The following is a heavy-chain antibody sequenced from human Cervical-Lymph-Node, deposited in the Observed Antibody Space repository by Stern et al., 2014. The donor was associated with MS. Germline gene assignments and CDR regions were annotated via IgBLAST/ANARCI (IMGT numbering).Heavy chain of an antibody. J-gene: IGHJ4*02. Sequence: VQLQESGPGLVKPSQTLSLTCTVSGVSISSGGYYWSWIRQLPGKGLEWIGYVSFSGITSYNPSVTSRVTISVDTSKNQFSLSLRSVTAADTAVYFCANGGDDYNPIDYWGQGTLVTVST. CDR1: GVSISSGGYY. CDR3: ANGGDDYNPIDY. V-gene: IGHV4-31*03. CDR2: VSFSGIT. D-gene: IGHD5-24*01.